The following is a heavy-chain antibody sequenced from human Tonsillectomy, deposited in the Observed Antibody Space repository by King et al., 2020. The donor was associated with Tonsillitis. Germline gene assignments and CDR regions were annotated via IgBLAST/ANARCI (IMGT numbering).Heavy chain of an antibody. V-gene: IGHV3-15*01. Sequence: VQLVESGGGLVKPGGSLRLSCVASGFTFSNAWMSWVRQAPGKGLEWVGHIKSKTDGGTTDYAEPVKGRFTISRDDSKNTLSLQMNSLKTEDTAVYYCVGVGVLGRGQGTLVTVSS. CDR2: IKSKTDGGTT. CDR3: VGVGVLG. J-gene: IGHJ4*02. D-gene: IGHD1-26*01. CDR1: GFTFSNAW.